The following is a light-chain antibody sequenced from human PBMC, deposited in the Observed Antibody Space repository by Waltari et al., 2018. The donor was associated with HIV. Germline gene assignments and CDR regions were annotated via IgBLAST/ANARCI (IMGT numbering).Light chain of an antibody. J-gene: IGLJ2*01. CDR1: TSNIGAAYD. V-gene: IGLV1-40*01. Sequence: QSVLTQPPSVSGAPGQRVTISCTGRTSNIGAAYDVHWYQQIPGTAPKLLISGNKNRPSGVPDRFSASKSGTSASLTITGLQAEDEADYFCQSYDITLSASVVFGGGTKLTVL. CDR3: QSYDITLSASVV. CDR2: GNK.